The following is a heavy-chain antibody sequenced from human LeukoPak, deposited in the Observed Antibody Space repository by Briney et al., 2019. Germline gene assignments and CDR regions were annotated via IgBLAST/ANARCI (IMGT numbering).Heavy chain of an antibody. V-gene: IGHV3-20*04. J-gene: IGHJ6*03. CDR3: ARDHEWGLLYYYYMDV. D-gene: IGHD1-26*01. Sequence: AGGSLRLSCAASGFTFDDYGMRWVRQAPGKGLEWVSGINWNGGSTGYADSVKGRFTISRDNAKNSLYLQMNSLRAEDTALYYCARDHEWGLLYYYYMDVWGKGTTVTVSS. CDR1: GFTFDDYG. CDR2: INWNGGST.